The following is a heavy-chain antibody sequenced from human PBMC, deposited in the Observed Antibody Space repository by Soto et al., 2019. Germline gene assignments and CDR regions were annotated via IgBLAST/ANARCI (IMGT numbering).Heavy chain of an antibody. D-gene: IGHD2-15*01. Sequence: GASVKVSCKASGYTFTSYAMNWVRQAPGQGLEWMGWINTNTGNPTYAQGFTERFVFSLDTSVSTAYLQICSLKAEDTAVYYCARAGYCSGGSCPKNLYYYYGMDVWGQGTTVTVSS. CDR3: ARAGYCSGGSCPKNLYYYYGMDV. CDR1: GYTFTSYA. CDR2: INTNTGNP. J-gene: IGHJ6*02. V-gene: IGHV7-4-1*01.